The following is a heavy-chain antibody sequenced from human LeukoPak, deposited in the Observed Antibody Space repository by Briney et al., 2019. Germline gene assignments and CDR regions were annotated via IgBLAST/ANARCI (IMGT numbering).Heavy chain of an antibody. CDR3: ATLMSSVTTTDY. CDR2: IIPIFGTA. J-gene: IGHJ4*02. D-gene: IGHD4-17*01. V-gene: IGHV1-69*05. Sequence: SVKVSCKASGGTFSSYAISWVRQAPGQGLEWMGGIIPIFGTANYAQKFQGRVTITRDTSTSTVYMELSSLRSEDTAVYYCATLMSSVTTTDYWGQGTLVTVSS. CDR1: GGTFSSYA.